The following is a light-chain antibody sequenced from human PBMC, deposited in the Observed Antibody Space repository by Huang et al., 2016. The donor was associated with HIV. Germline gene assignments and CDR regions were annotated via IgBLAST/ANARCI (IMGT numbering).Light chain of an antibody. V-gene: IGKV3-20*01. Sequence: EVVLTQSPGTLSLSPGERATLSCRASQNIGSDYLPWYQHKPGQAPRLVIFGASNRATGIPDRFSGSGSGTDFTLTISRLEPEDFAVYYCQHYGTSRTFGGGTKVEIK. CDR2: GAS. J-gene: IGKJ4*01. CDR3: QHYGTSRT. CDR1: QNIGSDY.